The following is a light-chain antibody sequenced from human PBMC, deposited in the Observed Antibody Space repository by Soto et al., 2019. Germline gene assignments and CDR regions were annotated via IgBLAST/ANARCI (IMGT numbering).Light chain of an antibody. J-gene: IGKJ1*01. CDR1: RSLLHDNGYNY. V-gene: IGKV2-28*01. CDR3: MQALQTPWT. Sequence: DIVMTQSPLSLPVTPGEPASISCRSSRSLLHDNGYNYLDWYLQKPGQSPQLLIYASSNRASGVHERFNGSRLGTDFTVRISRVAAEDVGVYYCMQALQTPWTFGQGTKVEIK. CDR2: ASS.